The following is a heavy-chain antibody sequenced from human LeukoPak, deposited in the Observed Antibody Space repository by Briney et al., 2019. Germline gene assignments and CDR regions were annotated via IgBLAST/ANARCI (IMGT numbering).Heavy chain of an antibody. V-gene: IGHV3-23*01. Sequence: GGSLRLSCAASGFTFSSYAMSWVRQAPGKGLEWVSAISGSGGSTYHADSVKGRFTISRDNSKNTLYLQMNSLRAEDTAVYYCARVRYCSSTSCYSGYFDYWGQGTLVTVSS. D-gene: IGHD2-2*02. CDR1: GFTFSSYA. J-gene: IGHJ4*02. CDR3: ARVRYCSSTSCYSGYFDY. CDR2: ISGSGGST.